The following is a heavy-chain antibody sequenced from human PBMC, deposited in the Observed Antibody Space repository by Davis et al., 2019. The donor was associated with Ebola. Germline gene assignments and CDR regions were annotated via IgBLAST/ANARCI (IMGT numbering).Heavy chain of an antibody. D-gene: IGHD3-10*01. CDR3: ARDSELWFGELLRGPNWFDP. Sequence: GGSLRLSCAASGFTFSSYSMNWVRQAPGKGLEWVSSISSSSSYIYYADSVKGRFTISRDNAKNSLYLQMNSLRAEDTAVYYCARDSELWFGELLRGPNWFDPWGQGTLVTVSS. CDR2: ISSSSSYI. J-gene: IGHJ5*02. V-gene: IGHV3-21*01. CDR1: GFTFSSYS.